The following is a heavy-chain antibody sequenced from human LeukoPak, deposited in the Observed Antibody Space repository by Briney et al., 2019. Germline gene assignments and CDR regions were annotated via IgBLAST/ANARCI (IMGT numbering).Heavy chain of an antibody. CDR3: ARALDIVATITPIDY. CDR2: ISSSSSYI. J-gene: IGHJ4*02. CDR1: ETTFTNYS. D-gene: IGHD5-12*01. V-gene: IGHV3-21*01. Sequence: GGFLRPSSGASETTFTNYSRNWVRQAPGKGLEWGSSISSSSSYIYYADSVKGRFTISRDNAKNSLYLQMNSLRAEDTAVYYCARALDIVATITPIDYWGQGTLVTVSS.